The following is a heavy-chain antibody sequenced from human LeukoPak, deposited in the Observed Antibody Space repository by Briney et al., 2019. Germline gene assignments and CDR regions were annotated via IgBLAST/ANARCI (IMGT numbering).Heavy chain of an antibody. V-gene: IGHV3-7*01. CDR1: GFTFSSYS. Sequence: AGGSLRLSCAASGFTFSSYSMNWVRQAPGKGLEWVANIKKDGSEKYYVDSVKGRFTISRDNAKTSLYLQINSLRAEDTAVYYCARHLSGVTGYTYGRGIDYWGQGTLVTVSS. J-gene: IGHJ4*02. D-gene: IGHD5-18*01. CDR2: IKKDGSEK. CDR3: ARHLSGVTGYTYGRGIDY.